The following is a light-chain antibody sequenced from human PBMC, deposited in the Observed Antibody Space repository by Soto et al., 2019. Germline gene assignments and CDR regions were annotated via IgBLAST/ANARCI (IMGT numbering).Light chain of an antibody. CDR2: AAS. Sequence: DIQRTESPSFLSASVCVRVTIPCLASQSISNYLNWYLQKPGKAPKLLIYAASSLQSGVPSRFSGSGSETDFTLTISSLQPEDFATYYCQQSYSTPWTFGQGTKVDI. V-gene: IGKV1-39*01. J-gene: IGKJ1*01. CDR1: QSISNY. CDR3: QQSYSTPWT.